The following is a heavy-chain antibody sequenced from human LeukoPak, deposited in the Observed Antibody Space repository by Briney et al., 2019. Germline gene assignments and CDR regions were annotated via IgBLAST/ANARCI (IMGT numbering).Heavy chain of an antibody. Sequence: GGSLRLSCAASGFTFSSYAMSWVRQAPGKGLEWVSSISSSSSYIYYADSVKGRFTISRDNAKNSLYLQMNSLRAEDTAVYYCASLGIAAAYINDAFDIWGQGTMVTVSS. V-gene: IGHV3-21*01. CDR2: ISSSSSYI. D-gene: IGHD6-13*01. CDR3: ASLGIAAAYINDAFDI. CDR1: GFTFSSYA. J-gene: IGHJ3*02.